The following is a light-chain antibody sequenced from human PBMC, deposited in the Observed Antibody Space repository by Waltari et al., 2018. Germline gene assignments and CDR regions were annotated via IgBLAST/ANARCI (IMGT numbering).Light chain of an antibody. CDR1: SGSIASHY. V-gene: IGLV6-57*04. CDR3: QSYNSSNVI. Sequence: NFMLTQPHSVSQSPWKTLTISCTRSSGSIASHYVQWYQQRPGRAPITVIYEDNERPSGVPDRFSGSIDSSSNSASLTISGLKTEDEADYYCQSYNSSNVIFGGGTKLTVL. J-gene: IGLJ2*01. CDR2: EDN.